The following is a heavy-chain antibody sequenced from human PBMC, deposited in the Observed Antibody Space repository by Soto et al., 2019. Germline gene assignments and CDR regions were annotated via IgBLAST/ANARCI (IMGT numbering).Heavy chain of an antibody. CDR2: IYYSGST. J-gene: IGHJ4*02. CDR3: ARTIRGYSYGLFDY. CDR1: GGSISSGGYY. D-gene: IGHD5-18*01. Sequence: PSETLSLTCTVSGGSISSGGYYWSWIRKHPGKGLEWIGYIYYSGSTYYNPSLKSRVTISVDTSKNQFSLKLSSVTAADTAVYYCARTIRGYSYGLFDYWGQGTLVTVSS. V-gene: IGHV4-31*03.